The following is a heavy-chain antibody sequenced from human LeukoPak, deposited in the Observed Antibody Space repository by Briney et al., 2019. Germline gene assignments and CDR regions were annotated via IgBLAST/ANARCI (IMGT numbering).Heavy chain of an antibody. J-gene: IGHJ6*03. Sequence: GGSLRLSCAASGFTFSHYGIHWVRQAPGKGLEWVAFIRHGENNKHYADSVKGRFTISRDKSSNTLFLQMNSLRVEDTAVYYCAKAPYDFSNYYYYMDVWGNGTTVTVSS. V-gene: IGHV3-30*02. CDR3: AKAPYDFSNYYYYMDV. CDR1: GFTFSHYG. CDR2: IRHGENNK. D-gene: IGHD3/OR15-3a*01.